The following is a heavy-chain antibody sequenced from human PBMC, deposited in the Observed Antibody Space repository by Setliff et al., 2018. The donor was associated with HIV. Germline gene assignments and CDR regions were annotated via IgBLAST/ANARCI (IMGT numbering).Heavy chain of an antibody. V-gene: IGHV4-59*05. J-gene: IGHJ6*02. D-gene: IGHD3-3*01. CDR3: ALGYYNFWSGYFGNYGMDV. CDR1: GGSISSHY. CDR2: IYYSGST. Sequence: SETLSLTCTVSGGSISSHYWSWIRQPPGKGLEWIGSIYYSGSTYYNPSLKSRVTISVDTSKNQFSLKLSSVTAADTAVYYCALGYYNFWSGYFGNYGMDVWGQGTTVTVSS.